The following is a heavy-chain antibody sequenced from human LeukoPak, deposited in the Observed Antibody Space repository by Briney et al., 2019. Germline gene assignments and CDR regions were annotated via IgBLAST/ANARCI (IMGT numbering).Heavy chain of an antibody. CDR1: GYTFTGYY. D-gene: IGHD2-2*01. CDR2: INPNSGGT. J-gene: IGHJ4*02. V-gene: IGHV1-2*02. CDR3: ARWGIGYCSSTSCYDVVDY. Sequence: GASVKVSCKASGYTFTGYYMHWVRQAPGQGLEWMGLINPNSGGTNYAQKFQGRVTMTRDTSISTAYMELSRLRSDDTAVYYCARWGIGYCSSTSCYDVVDYWGQGTLVTVSS.